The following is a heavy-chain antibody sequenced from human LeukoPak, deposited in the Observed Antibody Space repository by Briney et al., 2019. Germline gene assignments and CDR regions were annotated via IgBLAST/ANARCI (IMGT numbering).Heavy chain of an antibody. CDR3: ARDSDLDDYSRYDHFDS. D-gene: IGHD4-11*01. Sequence: ASVKVSCKASGYTFTGYYMHWVRQAPGQGLEWMGWINPKSGGTKYTQKLQGRVTMTRDTSINTAYMELSSLTSDDTAVYYCARDSDLDDYSRYDHFDSWGQGTLVTVSS. CDR2: INPKSGGT. J-gene: IGHJ4*02. V-gene: IGHV1-2*02. CDR1: GYTFTGYY.